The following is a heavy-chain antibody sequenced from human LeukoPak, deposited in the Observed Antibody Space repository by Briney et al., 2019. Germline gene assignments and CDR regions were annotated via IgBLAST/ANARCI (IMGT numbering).Heavy chain of an antibody. V-gene: IGHV4-59*08. CDR2: IYYSGST. J-gene: IGHJ3*02. CDR1: GGSISSYY. Sequence: SETLSLTCTVSGGSISSYYWSWIRQPPGKGLEWIGYIYYSGSTYYNPSLKSRVTISVDTSKNQFSLKLSSVTAADTAVYYCARLHLDAFDIWGQGTMVTVSS. CDR3: ARLHLDAFDI.